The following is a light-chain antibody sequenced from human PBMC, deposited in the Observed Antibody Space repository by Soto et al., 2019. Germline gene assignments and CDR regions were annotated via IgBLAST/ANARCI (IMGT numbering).Light chain of an antibody. V-gene: IGLV4-69*01. J-gene: IGLJ3*02. Sequence: QSVLTQSPSASASLGASVKLTCTLSSGHSSYAIAWHQQQPEKGPRYLMKLNSDGSHSKGDGIPDRFSGSSSGAERYLTISSLQSEDEADSYCQTWGTGIWVFGGGTKLTVL. CDR2: LNSDGSH. CDR3: QTWGTGIWV. CDR1: SGHSSYA.